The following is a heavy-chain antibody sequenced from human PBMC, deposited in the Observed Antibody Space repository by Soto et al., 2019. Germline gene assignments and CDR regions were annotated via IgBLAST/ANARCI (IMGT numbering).Heavy chain of an antibody. CDR3: ARGREYYYDSSGYYYSYFDY. V-gene: IGHV3-21*01. J-gene: IGHJ4*02. Sequence: PGGSLRLSCAASGFTFSSYSMNWVRQAPGKGLEWVSSISSSSSYIYYADSVKGRFTISRDNAKNSLYLQMNSLRAEDTAVYYCARGREYYYDSSGYYYSYFDYWGQGTLVTVSS. D-gene: IGHD3-22*01. CDR2: ISSSSSYI. CDR1: GFTFSSYS.